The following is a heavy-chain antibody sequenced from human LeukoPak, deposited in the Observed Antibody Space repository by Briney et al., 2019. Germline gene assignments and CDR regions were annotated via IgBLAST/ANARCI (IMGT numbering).Heavy chain of an antibody. D-gene: IGHD1-26*01. CDR1: GSSLSTPEMC. J-gene: IGHJ6*02. CDR2: IDWDDDK. CDR3: ARAAGKVGARVYYGMDV. V-gene: IGHV2-70*01. Sequence: ESGPAQVKPTQPLTLTFTISGSSLSTPEMCVSCIRQPPGKALEWLALIDWDDDKSYSASLKTRLTISKVTSSNQVVLTMTNMDPVDTAAYYCARAAGKVGARVYYGMDVWGQGTTVTVSS.